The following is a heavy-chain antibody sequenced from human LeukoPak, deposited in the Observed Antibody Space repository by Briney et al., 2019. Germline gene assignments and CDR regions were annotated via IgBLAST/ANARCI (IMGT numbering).Heavy chain of an antibody. J-gene: IGHJ3*02. Sequence: GGSLRLSCAASGFTFSSYWMHWLRQAPGKGLVWVSRINSDGTGTNYADSVKGRFTISRDNAKNTLYLQMNSLRAEDTAVYYCASVTVLGKRNAFDNWGRGTMVTVSS. D-gene: IGHD7-27*01. CDR1: GFTFSSYW. V-gene: IGHV3-74*01. CDR3: ASVTVLGKRNAFDN. CDR2: INSDGTGT.